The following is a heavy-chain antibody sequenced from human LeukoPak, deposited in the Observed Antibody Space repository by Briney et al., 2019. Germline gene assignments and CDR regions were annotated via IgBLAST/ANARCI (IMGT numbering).Heavy chain of an antibody. V-gene: IGHV4-59*01. CDR1: GGSISSYY. CDR3: ARADYGSGSYFYYYYYMDV. Sequence: NPSETLSLTCTVSGGSISSYYWSWIRQPPGKGLEWIGYIYYSGSTNYNPSLKSRVTISVDTSKNQFSLKLSSVTAADTAVYYCARADYGSGSYFYYYYYMDVWGKGTTVTISS. CDR2: IYYSGST. J-gene: IGHJ6*03. D-gene: IGHD3-10*01.